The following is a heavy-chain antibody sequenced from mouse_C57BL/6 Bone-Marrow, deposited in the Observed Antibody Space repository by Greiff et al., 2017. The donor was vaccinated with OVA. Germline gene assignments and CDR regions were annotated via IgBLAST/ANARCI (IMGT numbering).Heavy chain of an antibody. J-gene: IGHJ4*01. CDR3: ARGDFTTVGATSGFSYYAMDY. D-gene: IGHD1-1*01. Sequence: EVQLQQSVAELVRPGASVKLSCTASGFNIKNTYMHWVKQRPEQGLEWIGRIDPANGNTKYAPKFQGKATITADTSSNTAYLQLSSLTSEDTAIYYCARGDFTTVGATSGFSYYAMDYWGQGTSVTVSS. CDR2: IDPANGNT. V-gene: IGHV14-3*01. CDR1: GFNIKNTY.